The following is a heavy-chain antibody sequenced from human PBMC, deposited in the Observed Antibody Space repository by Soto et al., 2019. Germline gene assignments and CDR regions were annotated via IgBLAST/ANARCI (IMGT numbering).Heavy chain of an antibody. J-gene: IGHJ6*02. Sequence: ASVKVSCKASGYTFTSYGISWVRQAPGQGLEWMGWISAYNGNTNYAQKLQGRVTMTTDTSTSTAYMELRSLRSDDTAVYYCATGINSSGWYFYYYYGMDVWGQGTTVTVS. CDR2: ISAYNGNT. CDR1: GYTFTSYG. CDR3: ATGINSSGWYFYYYYGMDV. V-gene: IGHV1-18*01. D-gene: IGHD6-19*01.